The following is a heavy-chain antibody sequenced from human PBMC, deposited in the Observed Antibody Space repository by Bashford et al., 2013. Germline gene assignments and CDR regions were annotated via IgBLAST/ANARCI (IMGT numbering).Heavy chain of an antibody. CDR3: ARDQAQWELGWSPGEYYYYGMDV. D-gene: IGHD1-26*01. Sequence: ESLKISCKGSGYSFTSYWISWVRQMPGKGLEWMGRIDPSDSYTNYSPSFQGHVTISADKSISTAYLQWSSLKASDTAMYYCARDQAQWELGWSPGEYYYYGMDVWGQGTTVTVSS. CDR2: IDPSDSYT. J-gene: IGHJ6*02. V-gene: IGHV5-10-1*01. CDR1: GYSFTSYW.